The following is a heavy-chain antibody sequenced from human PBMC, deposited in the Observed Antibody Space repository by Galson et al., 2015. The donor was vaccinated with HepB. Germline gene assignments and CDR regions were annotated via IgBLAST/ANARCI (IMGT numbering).Heavy chain of an antibody. CDR2: IKSKTDGGTT. CDR3: TTRRLDRDGYNLLDY. D-gene: IGHD5-24*01. J-gene: IGHJ4*02. CDR1: GFTFSNAW. Sequence: SLRLSCAASGFTFSNAWMSWVRQAPGKGLEWVGRIKSKTDGGTTDHAAPVKGRFTISRDDSKNTLYLQMNSLKTEDTAVYYCTTRRLDRDGYNLLDYWGQGTLVTVSS. V-gene: IGHV3-15*01.